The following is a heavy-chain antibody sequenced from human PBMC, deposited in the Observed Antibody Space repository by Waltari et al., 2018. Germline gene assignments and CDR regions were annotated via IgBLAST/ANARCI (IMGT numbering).Heavy chain of an antibody. D-gene: IGHD3-22*01. CDR2: ISYDGSHK. V-gene: IGHV3-30-3*01. CDR1: GFPFSREA. J-gene: IGHJ4*02. CDR3: ARDIAYHDSSGYYPYYFDY. Sequence: QVQLVESGGGVVQPGRSLRLSCAAAGFPFSREAMLWVRQAPGKGLEWVAVISYDGSHKYYADSVKGRFTISRDSSKNTLFLQMNSLRVEDTAVYYCARDIAYHDSSGYYPYYFDYWGQGALVTVSS.